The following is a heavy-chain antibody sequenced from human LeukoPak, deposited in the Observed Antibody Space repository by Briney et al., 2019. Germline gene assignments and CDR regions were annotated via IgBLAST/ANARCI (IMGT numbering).Heavy chain of an antibody. CDR2: IYTSGST. Sequence: SETLSLTCTVSGGSISSYYWSWIRQPAGKGLEWIGRIYTSGSTNYNPSLKSRVTMSVDTSKNQFSLKLSSVTAADTAVYYCARSPPATYYYGSGSYYDYWGQGTLVTVSS. V-gene: IGHV4-4*07. CDR1: GGSISSYY. J-gene: IGHJ4*02. D-gene: IGHD3-10*01. CDR3: ARSPPATYYYGSGSYYDY.